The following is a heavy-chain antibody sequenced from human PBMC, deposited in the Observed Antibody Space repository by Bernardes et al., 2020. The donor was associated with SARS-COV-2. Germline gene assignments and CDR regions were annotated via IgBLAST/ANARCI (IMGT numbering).Heavy chain of an antibody. V-gene: IGHV1-2*02. CDR3: ARDLTTSNYFDTSY. D-gene: IGHD3-22*01. J-gene: IGHJ4*02. Sequence: ASVKVSCKASGYTFSDYYLHWVRQAPGQGPEWMAWINPNSGGTHYAQRFQGRVTMTRDTSISTAYMELTSLRSDDTAVYYCARDLTTSNYFDTSYWGQGTLVTVSS. CDR2: INPNSGGT. CDR1: GYTFSDYY.